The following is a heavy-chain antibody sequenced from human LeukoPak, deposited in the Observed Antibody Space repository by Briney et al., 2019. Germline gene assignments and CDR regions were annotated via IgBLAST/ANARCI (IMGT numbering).Heavy chain of an antibody. Sequence: GGSLRLSCAASGFTFSSYWMHLVRQAPGKGLVWVSRINSDGSSTSYADSVKGRFTISRDNAKNTLYLQMNSLRAEDTAVYYCAKANVRMTTVTTADYWGQGTLVTVSS. V-gene: IGHV3-74*01. CDR2: INSDGSST. CDR1: GFTFSSYW. J-gene: IGHJ4*02. CDR3: AKANVRMTTVTTADY. D-gene: IGHD4-11*01.